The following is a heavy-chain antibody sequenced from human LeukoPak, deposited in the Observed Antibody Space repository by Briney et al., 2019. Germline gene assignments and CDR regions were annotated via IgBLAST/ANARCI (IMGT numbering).Heavy chain of an antibody. CDR3: ARGTYYYDSSGYLQFDY. CDR2: INTNTGNP. V-gene: IGHV7-4-1*02. D-gene: IGHD3-22*01. Sequence: ASVKVSCKASGYTFTSYAMNWVRQAPGQGLEWMGWINTNTGNPTYAQGFTGRFVFSLDTSVSTAYLQISSLKAEDTAVYYCARGTYYYDSSGYLQFDYWGQGTLVTVSS. J-gene: IGHJ4*02. CDR1: GYTFTSYA.